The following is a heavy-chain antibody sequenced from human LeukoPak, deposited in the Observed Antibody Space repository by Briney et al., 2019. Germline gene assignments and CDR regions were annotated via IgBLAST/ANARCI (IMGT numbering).Heavy chain of an antibody. V-gene: IGHV4-38-2*02. J-gene: IGHJ4*02. Sequence: SETLSLTCTVSGYSLSSGYHWGWIRQPPGKGLEWIGSIYHSGSTYYNPSLKSRVTISVDTFKNQFSLKLISVTAADTAVYYCARDRATTVTTGPFDNWGQGTLVTVSS. CDR2: IYHSGST. D-gene: IGHD4-11*01. CDR3: ARDRATTVTTGPFDN. CDR1: GYSLSSGYH.